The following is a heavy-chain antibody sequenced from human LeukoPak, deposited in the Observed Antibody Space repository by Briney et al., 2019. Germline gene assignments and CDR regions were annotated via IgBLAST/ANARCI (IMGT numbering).Heavy chain of an antibody. CDR3: ARGGYYYDSSGYYRRSSFDY. Sequence: PSETLSLTCAVYGGSFSGYYWSWIRQPPGKGLEWIGEINHSGSTNYNPSLKSRVTISVDTSKNQFSLKLSSVTAADTAVYYCARGGYYYDSSGYYRRSSFDYWGQGTLVTVSS. CDR1: GGSFSGYY. J-gene: IGHJ4*02. CDR2: INHSGST. D-gene: IGHD3-22*01. V-gene: IGHV4-34*01.